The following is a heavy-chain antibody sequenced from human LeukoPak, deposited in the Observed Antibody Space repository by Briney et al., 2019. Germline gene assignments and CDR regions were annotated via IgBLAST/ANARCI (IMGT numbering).Heavy chain of an antibody. CDR3: ARGGYCSSTSCYASVGWYFDL. CDR1: GYTFTSYY. J-gene: IGHJ2*01. V-gene: IGHV1-46*01. CDR2: INPSGGST. Sequence: ASVKVSCKASGYTFTSYYMHWVRQAPGQGLEWMGIINPSGGSTSYAQKFQGRVTMTRDTPTSTVYMELSSLRSEDTAVYYCARGGYCSSTSCYASVGWYFDLWGRGTLVTVSS. D-gene: IGHD2-2*03.